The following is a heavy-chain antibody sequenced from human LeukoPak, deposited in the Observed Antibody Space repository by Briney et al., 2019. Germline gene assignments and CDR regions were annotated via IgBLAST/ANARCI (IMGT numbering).Heavy chain of an antibody. CDR1: GGSISSGSYY. V-gene: IGHV4-61*02. D-gene: IGHD5-12*01. Sequence: SETLSLTCTVSGGSISSGSYYWRWIRQPAGKGLEWIGRIYTSGSTNYNPSLKSRITISVDTSKNQFSLKLSSVTAADTAVYYCARDLRGYEYFQHWGQGTLVTVSS. CDR2: IYTSGST. CDR3: ARDLRGYEYFQH. J-gene: IGHJ1*01.